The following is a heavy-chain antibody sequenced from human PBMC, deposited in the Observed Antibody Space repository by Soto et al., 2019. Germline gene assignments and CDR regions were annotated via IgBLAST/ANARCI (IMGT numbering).Heavy chain of an antibody. CDR3: ATPRGSYYYFYGLDV. V-gene: IGHV3-23*01. CDR2: ISGSGGST. Sequence: GGSLRLSCAASGSSFRDYYMSWIRQSPGKGLEWVSAISGSGGSTYYADSVKGRFTISRDNSKNTLYLQMNSLRTEDTAVYYCATPRGSYYYFYGLDVFGQGTTVTVSS. J-gene: IGHJ6*02. CDR1: GSSFRDYY.